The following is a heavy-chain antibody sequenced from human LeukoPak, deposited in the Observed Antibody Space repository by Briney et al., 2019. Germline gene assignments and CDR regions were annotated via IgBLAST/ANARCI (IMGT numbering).Heavy chain of an antibody. CDR2: INPNSGGT. CDR3: ARDPNFDWLLFDY. CDR1: GYTFTGYY. V-gene: IGHV1-2*02. J-gene: IGHJ4*02. D-gene: IGHD3-9*01. Sequence: EASVKVSCKASGYTFTGYYMHWVRQAPGQGLEWMGWINPNSGGTNYAQKFQGRVTMTRDTSISTAYMELSRLRSDDTAVYYCARDPNFDWLLFDYWGQGTLVTVSS.